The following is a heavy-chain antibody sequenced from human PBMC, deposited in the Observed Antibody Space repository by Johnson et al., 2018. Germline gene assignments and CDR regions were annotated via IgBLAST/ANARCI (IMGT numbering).Heavy chain of an antibody. J-gene: IGHJ3*02. Sequence: QVQLQESGPGLVKPSETLSLTCAISGDSVSSKSAAWNWIRQSPSRGLEWLGRTYYRSKWYTDYALIVKSRISINPDTSKNQFSLQLNSVTPEDTAVYYCARDEAPLYSNSSYAFDIWGQGTMVTVSS. CDR1: GDSVSSKSAA. D-gene: IGHD6-6*01. CDR2: TYYRSKWYT. CDR3: ARDEAPLYSNSSYAFDI. V-gene: IGHV6-1*01.